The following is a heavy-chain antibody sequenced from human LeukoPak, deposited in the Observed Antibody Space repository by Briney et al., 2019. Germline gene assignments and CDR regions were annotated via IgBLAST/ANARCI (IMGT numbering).Heavy chain of an antibody. CDR1: DGSISGYH. D-gene: IGHD3-22*01. CDR2: IYYTGTT. Sequence: SETLSLTCTVSDGSISGYHWSWIRQPPGKGLEWIGYIYYTGTTNYNPSLERRVTMSVDTSKNQFSLKLTSVTAADTAVYYCARQVYYHNPPAYDYWGQGTLVTVSS. J-gene: IGHJ4*02. V-gene: IGHV4-59*08. CDR3: ARQVYYHNPPAYDY.